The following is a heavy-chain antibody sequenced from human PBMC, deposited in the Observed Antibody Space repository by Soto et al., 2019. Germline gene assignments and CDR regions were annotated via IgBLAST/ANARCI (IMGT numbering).Heavy chain of an antibody. Sequence: ASVKVSCKASGGTFSSYAISWVRQAPGQGLEWMGGIIPIFGTANYAQKFQGRVTITADESTSTAYMELSSLRSEDTAVYYCAAINRGSYLTWYFDLWGGGPLVTVSS. CDR1: GGTFSSYA. CDR3: AAINRGSYLTWYFDL. V-gene: IGHV1-69*13. J-gene: IGHJ2*01. CDR2: IIPIFGTA. D-gene: IGHD3-16*01.